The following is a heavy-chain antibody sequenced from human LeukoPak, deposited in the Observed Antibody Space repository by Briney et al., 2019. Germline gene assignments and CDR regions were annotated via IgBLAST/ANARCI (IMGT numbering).Heavy chain of an antibody. CDR2: INPNSGGT. CDR1: GYTFTDYY. V-gene: IGHV1-2*02. D-gene: IGHD3-16*01. J-gene: IGHJ4*02. CDR3: AISPGVMITFGGAPATDYFDY. Sequence: ASVTVSCKASGYTFTDYYMHWVRQAPGQGLEWMGWINPNSGGTNYAQKFQGRVTMTRDTSISTAYMEVSRLRSDDTAAYYCAISPGVMITFGGAPATDYFDYWGQGTLVTVSS.